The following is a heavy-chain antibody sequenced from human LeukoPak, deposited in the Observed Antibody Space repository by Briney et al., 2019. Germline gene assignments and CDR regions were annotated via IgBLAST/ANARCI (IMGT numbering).Heavy chain of an antibody. J-gene: IGHJ4*02. Sequence: GGSLRLSCAASGFTFSTYAMSWVRQAPGKGLEWVAVISYDGPNKYYVDSVKGRFTISRDNSKNTLYLQMNSLRAEDTAVYYCATDPAADSVFDYWGQGTLVTVSS. V-gene: IGHV3-30*03. D-gene: IGHD6-13*01. CDR3: ATDPAADSVFDY. CDR2: ISYDGPNK. CDR1: GFTFSTYA.